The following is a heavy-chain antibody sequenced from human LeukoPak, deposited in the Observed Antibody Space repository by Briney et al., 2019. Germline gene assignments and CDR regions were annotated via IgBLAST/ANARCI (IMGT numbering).Heavy chain of an antibody. CDR1: GFAFRTYA. Sequence: GKSLRLSCAASGFAFRTYAIHWVRQAPGKGLEWVSFISWDGTIKYYADSVKGRFSISRDNSKNTLSLHMNSLRGEDTAVYYCARVSAAIGAFDIWGQGTMVTVSS. CDR3: ARVSAAIGAFDI. V-gene: IGHV3-30-3*01. CDR2: ISWDGTIK. J-gene: IGHJ3*02. D-gene: IGHD2-2*01.